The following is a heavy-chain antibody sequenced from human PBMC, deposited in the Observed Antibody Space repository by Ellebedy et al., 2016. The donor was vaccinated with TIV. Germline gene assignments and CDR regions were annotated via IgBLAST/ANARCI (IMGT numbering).Heavy chain of an antibody. Sequence: GGSLRLXXAASGFTFSNAWMSWVRQAPGKGLEWVGRIKSKTDGGTTDYAAPVKGRFTISRDDSKNTLYLQMNSLKTEDTAVYYCTTDLDRYDFWLIGNEFPNWFNPWGQGTLVTVSS. D-gene: IGHD3-3*01. CDR3: TTDLDRYDFWLIGNEFPNWFNP. V-gene: IGHV3-15*01. CDR1: GFTFSNAW. CDR2: IKSKTDGGTT. J-gene: IGHJ5*02.